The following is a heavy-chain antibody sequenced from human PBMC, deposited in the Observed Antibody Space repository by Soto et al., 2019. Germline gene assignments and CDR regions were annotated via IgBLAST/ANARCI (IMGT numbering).Heavy chain of an antibody. CDR1: GFTFSSYG. CDR2: ISYDGSNK. CDR3: AKDPIKSIGWYSGYYYYGMDV. Sequence: GGSLRLSCAPSGFTFSSYGMHWVRQAPGKGLEWVAVISYDGSNKYYADSVKVRFTSSRDNSKNTLYLQMNSLRAEDTAVYYCAKDPIKSIGWYSGYYYYGMDVWGQGTTVTVSS. V-gene: IGHV3-30*18. D-gene: IGHD6-19*01. J-gene: IGHJ6*02.